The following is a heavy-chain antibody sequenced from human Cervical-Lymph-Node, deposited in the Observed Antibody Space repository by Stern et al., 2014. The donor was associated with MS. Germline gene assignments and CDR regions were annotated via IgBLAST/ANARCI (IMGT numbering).Heavy chain of an antibody. CDR2: IIPIFGTA. CDR1: GGTFSSYA. CDR3: ASGMVRGVISYYYYGMAV. D-gene: IGHD3-10*01. V-gene: IGHV1-69*01. Sequence: QVQLVQSGAEVKKPGSSVKVSCKASGGTFSSYAISWVRQAPGQGLEWMGGIIPIFGTANYAQKFQGRVTITADQSTSTAYMELSSLRSEDTAVYYCASGMVRGVISYYYYGMAVWGQGTTVTVSS. J-gene: IGHJ6*02.